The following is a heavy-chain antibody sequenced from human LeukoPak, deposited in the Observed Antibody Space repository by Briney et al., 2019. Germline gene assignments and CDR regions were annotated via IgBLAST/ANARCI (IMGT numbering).Heavy chain of an antibody. V-gene: IGHV4-4*09. CDR1: GSSIGTYS. J-gene: IGHJ5*02. D-gene: IGHD2-15*01. Sequence: KASETLSLTCTVSGSSIGTYSWSWIRQPPGKGLEWVGYIYTTGSTHYNPSLKSRVTMSLDTSKNQHSLRLSSVTAADTAVYYCARRVGGNWFDPWGQGTLVTVSS. CDR2: IYTTGST. CDR3: ARRVGGNWFDP.